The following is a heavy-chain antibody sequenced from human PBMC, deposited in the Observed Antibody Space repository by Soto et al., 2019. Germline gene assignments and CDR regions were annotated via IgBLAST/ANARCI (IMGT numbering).Heavy chain of an antibody. V-gene: IGHV1-18*01. CDR1: GYTFTSYG. CDR3: ARGRYGDY. J-gene: IGHJ4*02. Sequence: QVHLVQSGAEVKKPGASVKVSCKGSGYTFTSYGITWVRQAPGQGLEWMGWISAHNGNTDYAQKLQGRVTVTRDTSTSTAYMELRSLRSDATAVYYCARGRYGDYWGQGALVIVSS. CDR2: ISAHNGNT. D-gene: IGHD1-1*01.